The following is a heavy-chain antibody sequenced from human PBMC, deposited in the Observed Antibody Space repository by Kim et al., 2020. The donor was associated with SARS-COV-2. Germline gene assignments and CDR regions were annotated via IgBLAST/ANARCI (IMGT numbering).Heavy chain of an antibody. D-gene: IGHD1-1*01. Sequence: KYSQKFQCRVTITRDTSASTAYMELSSLRSEDTAVYYCARLSTTGTTDYWGQGTLVTVST. V-gene: IGHV1-3*01. J-gene: IGHJ4*02. CDR3: ARLSTTGTTDY.